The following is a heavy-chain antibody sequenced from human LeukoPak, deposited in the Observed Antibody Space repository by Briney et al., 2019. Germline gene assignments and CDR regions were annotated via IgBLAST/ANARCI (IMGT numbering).Heavy chain of an antibody. CDR1: GGSISSYY. Sequence: SETLSLTCTVSGGSISSYYWSWIRQPPGKGLEWIGYIYYSGSTNYNPSLKSRVTISVDTSKNQFSLKLSSVTAADTAVYYCAREVGGYSTYYFDYWGQGTLVTVSS. CDR3: AREVGGYSTYYFDY. J-gene: IGHJ4*02. CDR2: IYYSGST. D-gene: IGHD5-18*01. V-gene: IGHV4-59*01.